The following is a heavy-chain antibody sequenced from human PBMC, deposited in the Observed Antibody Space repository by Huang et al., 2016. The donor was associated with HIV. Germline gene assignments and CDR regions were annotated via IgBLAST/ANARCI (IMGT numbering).Heavy chain of an antibody. D-gene: IGHD1-1*01. Sequence: QVHLVQSGSEVKKPGSSVRVSCEASGSNFTNYAIRWVRQAPGQGLEWMGGISPMFGTSSYAQRVQGRITSTADKSTSIAYMEVTSLKSEDTAVYYCARVRGVVHTSGTTPSFYYYYGLDVWGQGTTVTVSS. J-gene: IGHJ6*02. CDR2: ISPMFGTS. V-gene: IGHV1-69*06. CDR3: ARVRGVVHTSGTTPSFYYYYGLDV. CDR1: GSNFTNYA.